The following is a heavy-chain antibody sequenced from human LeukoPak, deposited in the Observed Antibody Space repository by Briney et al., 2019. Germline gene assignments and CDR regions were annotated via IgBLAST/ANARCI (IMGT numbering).Heavy chain of an antibody. V-gene: IGHV4-59*01. D-gene: IGHD3-10*01. CDR2: IYYSGST. J-gene: IGHJ5*02. CDR1: VYSINTYY. CDR3: ARSEGVYYGSGSSGSYYPHWFDP. Sequence: PSETLSLTCTIPVYSINTYYWSWIRQPPGKGLEWIGYIYYSGSTKYNPSLQSRVTISLDTSKKQFSLKLNSVTAADTAVYYCARSEGVYYGSGSSGSYYPHWFDPWGQGILVTVSS.